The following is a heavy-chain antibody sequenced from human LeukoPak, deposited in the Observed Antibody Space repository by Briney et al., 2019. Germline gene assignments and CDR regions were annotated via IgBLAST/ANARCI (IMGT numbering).Heavy chain of an antibody. CDR2: IKSKTDGGTT. CDR3: TTDPDAWLRSPF. V-gene: IGHV3-15*01. D-gene: IGHD5-12*01. J-gene: IGHJ4*02. Sequence: GGSLRLSRAASGFTFSNAWMSWVRQAPGKGLEWVGRIKSKTDGGTTDYAAPVKGRFTISRDDSKNTLYLQMNSLKTEDTAVYYCTTDPDAWLRSPFWGQGTLVTVSS. CDR1: GFTFSNAW.